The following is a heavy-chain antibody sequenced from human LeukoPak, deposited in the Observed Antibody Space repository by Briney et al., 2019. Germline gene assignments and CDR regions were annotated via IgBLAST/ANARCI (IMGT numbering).Heavy chain of an antibody. CDR1: GYKFTGYY. J-gene: IGHJ4*02. CDR3: ARALRFVEWSPLGDY. CDR2: IKPNSGGT. V-gene: IGHV1-2*02. D-gene: IGHD3-3*01. Sequence: GASVKVSWKASGYKFTGYYMHWVRQAPGQGLEWMGWIKPNSGGTNYAQKFQGRVTITRDTSIITAYMELSRRRSDDTAVYYCARALRFVEWSPLGDYWGQGTLVTVSS.